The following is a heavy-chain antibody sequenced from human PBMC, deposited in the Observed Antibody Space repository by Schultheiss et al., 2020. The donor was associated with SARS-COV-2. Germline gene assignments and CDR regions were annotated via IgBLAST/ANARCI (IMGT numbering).Heavy chain of an antibody. CDR1: GGSISSGSYY. V-gene: IGHV4-61*02. D-gene: IGHD2-2*01. CDR2: IYTSGST. CDR3: ARSVVPAAYFDY. Sequence: TLSLTCTVSGGSISSGSYYWSWIRQPAGKGLEWIGRIYTSGSTNYNPSLKSRVTISVDTSKNQFSLKLSSVTAADTAVYYCARSVVPAAYFDYWGQGTLVTVSS. J-gene: IGHJ4*02.